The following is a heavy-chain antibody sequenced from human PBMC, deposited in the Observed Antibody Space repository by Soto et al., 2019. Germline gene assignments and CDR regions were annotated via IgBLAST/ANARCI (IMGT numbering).Heavy chain of an antibody. Sequence: QLVQSGAEVKKPGASVKVSCKASGYTFTIYGIAWVRQAPGQGLEWMGWISGYNGDTKYAQKLQGRFTKTTATSTSTGDMELRSLSSDATCVYYCERRVGVARVYDAYDVWGRGTMVTVSS. J-gene: IGHJ3*01. CDR1: GYTFTIYG. D-gene: IGHD2-15*01. CDR2: ISGYNGDT. CDR3: ERRVGVARVYDAYDV. V-gene: IGHV1-18*01.